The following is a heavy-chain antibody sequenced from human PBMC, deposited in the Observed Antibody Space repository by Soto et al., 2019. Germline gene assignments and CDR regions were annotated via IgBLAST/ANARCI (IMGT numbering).Heavy chain of an antibody. J-gene: IGHJ5*02. V-gene: IGHV3-23*01. Sequence: PGGSLRLSCAASGFTVSSNYMSWVRQAPGKGLEWVSAISGSGGSTYYADSVKGRFTISRDNSKNTLYLQMNSLRAEDTAVYYCAKDPFSYSSSWYSSGPPLYNWFDPWGQGTLVTVSS. CDR1: GFTVSSNY. D-gene: IGHD6-13*01. CDR3: AKDPFSYSSSWYSSGPPLYNWFDP. CDR2: ISGSGGST.